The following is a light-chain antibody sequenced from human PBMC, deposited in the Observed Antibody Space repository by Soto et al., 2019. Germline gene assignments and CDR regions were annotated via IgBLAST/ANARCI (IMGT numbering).Light chain of an antibody. V-gene: IGLV2-23*02. J-gene: IGLJ1*01. Sequence: QSALTQPASVSGSPGQSITISCTGTSSIVGSYKLVSWYQQHPGKAPKLMIFEVNKRPSGVSNRFSGPKSGNTASLTISGLKVEDEADYYCCSSGGSPTYVFGTGTKVTVL. CDR3: CSSGGSPTYV. CDR2: EVN. CDR1: SSIVGSYKL.